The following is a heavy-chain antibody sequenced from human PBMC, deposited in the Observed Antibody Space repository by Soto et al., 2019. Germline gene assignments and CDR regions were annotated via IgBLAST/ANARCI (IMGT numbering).Heavy chain of an antibody. CDR3: ARPDNYFFYMDV. J-gene: IGHJ6*03. CDR1: GGSISSHY. Sequence: QVQLQESGPGLVKPSETLSLTCNVSGGSISSHYWRWIRQPPGKGLEWIGYIYYTGSTNYNPSLKGRVSISVDTSNNQFSLRLRSVTAADTAVYYCARPDNYFFYMDVWGKGTTVTVSS. V-gene: IGHV4-59*08. CDR2: IYYTGST.